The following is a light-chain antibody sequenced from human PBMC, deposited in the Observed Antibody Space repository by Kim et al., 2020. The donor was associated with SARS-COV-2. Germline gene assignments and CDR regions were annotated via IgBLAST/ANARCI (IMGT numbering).Light chain of an antibody. V-gene: IGLV2-8*01. J-gene: IGLJ3*02. CDR3: SSYAGSNRGV. Sequence: QSALTQPPSASGSPGQSVTISCTGTSSDVGGYNYVSWYQQHPGKAPKLMIYEVSNRPSGVPDRFSGSKSGNTASLTVSGLQAEDEADYYCSSYAGSNRGVFGGGTQLTVL. CDR2: EVS. CDR1: SSDVGGYNY.